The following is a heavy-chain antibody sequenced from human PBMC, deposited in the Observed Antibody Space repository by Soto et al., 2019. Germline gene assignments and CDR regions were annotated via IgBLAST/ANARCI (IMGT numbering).Heavy chain of an antibody. CDR2: TTSDGTTT. J-gene: IGHJ4*02. Sequence: GGSMRLSGAASGFTFGKYWMHWVRQAPGKGLEWVSRTTSDGTTTNYADSVKGRFTVSRDNAKNTLYLQMNSLRAEDTAMYYCARAEVDYWGPGTLVTVSS. V-gene: IGHV3-74*01. CDR3: ARAEVDY. CDR1: GFTFGKYW.